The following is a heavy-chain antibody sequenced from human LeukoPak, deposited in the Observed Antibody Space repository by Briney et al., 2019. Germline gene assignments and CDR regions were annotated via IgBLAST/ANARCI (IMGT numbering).Heavy chain of an antibody. CDR1: GYSISSGYY. D-gene: IGHD6-19*01. V-gene: IGHV4-38-2*02. CDR3: ARNAAGWDSSGWQLRLYYFDY. CDR2: IYHRGST. J-gene: IGHJ4*02. Sequence: SETLSLTCSVSGYSISSGYYWGWIRQPPGKGLEWIGSIYHRGSTNYNPSLKSRVTISVDTSKNQFSLKLSSVTAADTAVYYCARNAAGWDSSGWQLRLYYFDYWGQGTLVTVSS.